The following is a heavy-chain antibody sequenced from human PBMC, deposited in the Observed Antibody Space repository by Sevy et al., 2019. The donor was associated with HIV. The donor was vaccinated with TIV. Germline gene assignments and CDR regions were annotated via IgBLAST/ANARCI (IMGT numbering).Heavy chain of an antibody. CDR3: AKRYCSTITCYDDDFWNPYYFYGLDV. Sequence: GGSLRLSCAASGFIFSNYPMSWVSHSPGKGLEWVSDISAGGTTTYYADSVEGRFTISRDNSKNTVSLQMNSLGAEDTAIYYCAKRYCSTITCYDDDFWNPYYFYGLDVWGQGISVTVSS. J-gene: IGHJ6*02. CDR2: ISAGGTTT. CDR1: GFIFSNYP. D-gene: IGHD2-2*01. V-gene: IGHV3-23*01.